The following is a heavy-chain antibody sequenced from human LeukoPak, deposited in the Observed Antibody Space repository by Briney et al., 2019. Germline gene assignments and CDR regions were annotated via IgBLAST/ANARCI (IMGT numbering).Heavy chain of an antibody. J-gene: IGHJ6*02. CDR2: ISYDGSNK. D-gene: IGHD6-13*01. Sequence: PGGSLRLSCAASGFTFSSYGMHWVRQAPGKGLEWVAVISYDGSNKYYADSVKGRFTISRDNSKNTLYLQMNSLRAEDTAVYYCAKGYSSSWLNGMDVWGQGTTVTVSS. V-gene: IGHV3-30*18. CDR3: AKGYSSSWLNGMDV. CDR1: GFTFSSYG.